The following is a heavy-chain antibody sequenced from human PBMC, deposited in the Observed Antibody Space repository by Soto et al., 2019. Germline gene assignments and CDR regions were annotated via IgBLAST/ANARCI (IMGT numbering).Heavy chain of an antibody. D-gene: IGHD6-13*01. J-gene: IGHJ1*01. V-gene: IGHV1-18*01. CDR1: GYTFTSYG. Sequence: ASVKVSCKASGYTFTSYGISWVRQAPGQGLEWMGWISAYNGNTNYAQKLQGRVTMTTDTSTSTAYMELRSLRSDDTAVYYCARDMSSSWYLEYFQHWGQGTLVTVSS. CDR2: ISAYNGNT. CDR3: ARDMSSSWYLEYFQH.